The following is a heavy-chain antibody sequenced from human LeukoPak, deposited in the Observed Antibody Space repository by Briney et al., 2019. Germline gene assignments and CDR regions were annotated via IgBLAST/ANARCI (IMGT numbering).Heavy chain of an antibody. CDR2: IYYSGST. CDR3: AREIRYFDWFPPALDGMDV. Sequence: SETLSLTCAVYGGSFSGYYWSWIRQPPGKGLEWIGYIYYSGSTNYNPSLKSRVTISVDTSKNQFSLKLSSVTAADTAVYYCAREIRYFDWFPPALDGMDVWGQGTTVTVSS. J-gene: IGHJ6*02. V-gene: IGHV4-59*12. D-gene: IGHD3-9*01. CDR1: GGSFSGYY.